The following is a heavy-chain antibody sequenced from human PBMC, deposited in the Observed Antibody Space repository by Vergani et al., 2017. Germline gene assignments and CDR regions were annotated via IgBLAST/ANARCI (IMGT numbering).Heavy chain of an antibody. CDR3: ASAQVRGAGSYDASFDY. J-gene: IGHJ4*02. CDR2: IIPIFGTA. V-gene: IGHV1-69*12. CDR1: GGTFSSYA. Sequence: QVQLVQSGAEVKKPGSSVKVSCKASGGTFSSYAISWVRQAPGQGLEWMGGIIPIFGTANYAQKFQGRVTITADESTSTAYMELSSLRSEDTAVYYCASAQVRGAGSYDASFDYWGQGTLVTVSS. D-gene: IGHD3-10*01.